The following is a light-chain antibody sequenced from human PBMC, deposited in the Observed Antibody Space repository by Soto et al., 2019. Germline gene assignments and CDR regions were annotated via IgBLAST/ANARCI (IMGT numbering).Light chain of an antibody. V-gene: IGLV2-23*03. CDR2: EGS. J-gene: IGLJ2*01. CDR1: SSDVGAYNL. Sequence: QSALTQPASVSGSAGQSITISCTGTSSDVGAYNLVSWYQHHPGKAPKLLIFEGSKRPSGVSNRFSGSKSGNTASLTISGLQAEDEADYHCCSYGGFSTFVVFGGGTKVTVL. CDR3: CSYGGFSTFVV.